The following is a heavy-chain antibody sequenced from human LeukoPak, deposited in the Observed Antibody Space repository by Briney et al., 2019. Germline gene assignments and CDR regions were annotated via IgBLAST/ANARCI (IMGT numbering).Heavy chain of an antibody. V-gene: IGHV3-30*04. CDR1: GFTFSSYA. J-gene: IGHJ5*02. Sequence: GGSLRLSCAASGFTFSSYAMRWVRQAPGKGLEWVAVISYDGSSKYYADSVKGRFTISRDNSKNTLYLQMNSLRAEDTAVYYCARDLSAGGGWFDPWGQGTLVTVSS. CDR3: ARDLSAGGGWFDP. D-gene: IGHD6-13*01. CDR2: ISYDGSSK.